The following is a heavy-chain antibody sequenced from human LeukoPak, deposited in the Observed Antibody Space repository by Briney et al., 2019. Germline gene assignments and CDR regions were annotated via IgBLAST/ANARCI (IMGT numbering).Heavy chain of an antibody. J-gene: IGHJ3*02. CDR3: ALLDYGGNSGDAFNI. CDR2: ISGSGGST. V-gene: IGHV3-23*01. CDR1: GFTFRSYA. D-gene: IGHD4-23*01. Sequence: GGSLRLSCAASGFTFRSYAMGWVRQAPGKGLEWVSAISGSGGSTYYADSVKGRFTISKDNSKKTLYLQMNSLRAEDTAVYYCALLDYGGNSGDAFNIWGQGTRVTVSS.